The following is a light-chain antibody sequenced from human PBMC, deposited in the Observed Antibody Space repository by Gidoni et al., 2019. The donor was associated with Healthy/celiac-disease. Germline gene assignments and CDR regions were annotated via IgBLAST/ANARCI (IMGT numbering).Light chain of an antibody. CDR2: AAS. CDR3: QKSYSTPHT. V-gene: IGKV1-39*01. Sequence: IQITPSPSFLSASVGDRVTITCRASQSISSYLNLYQQKPGKAPKLLIYAASSFQSGVPSRFSGRGSGKDFTITSSSLQHEDFANYYCQKSYSTPHTFGQGTKLEIK. J-gene: IGKJ2*01. CDR1: QSISSY.